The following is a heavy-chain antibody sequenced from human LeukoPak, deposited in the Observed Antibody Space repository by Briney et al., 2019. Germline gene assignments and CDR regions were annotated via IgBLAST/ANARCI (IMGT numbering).Heavy chain of an antibody. CDR2: ISGSGGST. Sequence: GGSLRLSCAASGFTFSNNYMSWVRQAPGKGLEWVSAISGSGGSTYYADSVKGRFTISRDNSKNTLYLQMNTLRAEDTAVYYCAKSRIIGDRSMDVWGKGTTVTVSS. D-gene: IGHD2-21*02. CDR3: AKSRIIGDRSMDV. J-gene: IGHJ6*03. CDR1: GFTFSNNY. V-gene: IGHV3-23*01.